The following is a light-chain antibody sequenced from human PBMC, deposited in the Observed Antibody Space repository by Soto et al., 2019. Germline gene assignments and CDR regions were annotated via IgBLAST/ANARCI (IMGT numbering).Light chain of an antibody. CDR1: QSVSSTY. CDR2: GAS. Sequence: EIVLTQSPGTLSLSPGERATLSCRASQSVSSTYLAWYQQKPGQAPRLLIYGASSRATGIPDRFSGSGSGKYFTLTISRLEPEDVAVYYCQQYESSPTTFGGGTKVEIK. V-gene: IGKV3-20*01. J-gene: IGKJ4*01. CDR3: QQYESSPTT.